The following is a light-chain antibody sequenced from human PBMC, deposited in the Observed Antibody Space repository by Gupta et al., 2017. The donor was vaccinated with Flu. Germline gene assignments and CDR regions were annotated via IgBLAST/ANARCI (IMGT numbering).Light chain of an antibody. Sequence: EIVLTQSPGTLSLSPGERATLSCRASQTVSSTFLAWYQQKPGQAPRLLIYGMSTRATGIPDRFSGRGSGTDFFLTISRLEAEDFAVYYCQQYADLPRTFGQGTKVELK. CDR2: GMS. J-gene: IGKJ2*01. CDR3: QQYADLPRT. V-gene: IGKV3-20*01. CDR1: QTVSSTF.